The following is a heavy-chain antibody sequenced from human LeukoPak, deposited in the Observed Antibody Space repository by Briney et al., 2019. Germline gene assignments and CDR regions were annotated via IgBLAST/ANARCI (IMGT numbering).Heavy chain of an antibody. CDR1: GFTFSNYA. CDR2: ISNSGGST. Sequence: GGSLRLSCAASGFTFSNYAMSWVRQAPGKGLEWVSTISNSGGSTYSADSMKGRFTISRDNSKNTLFLQMSGLGAEDTAVYYCAKQTDTTGSRGEAFDIWGQGTMVTVSS. CDR3: AKQTDTTGSRGEAFDI. D-gene: IGHD3-22*01. J-gene: IGHJ3*02. V-gene: IGHV3-23*01.